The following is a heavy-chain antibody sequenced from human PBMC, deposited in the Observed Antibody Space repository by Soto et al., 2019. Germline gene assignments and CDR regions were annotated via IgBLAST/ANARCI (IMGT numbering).Heavy chain of an antibody. CDR3: ARLPARSFFTY. D-gene: IGHD6-6*01. CDR2: IYRDGAT. J-gene: IGHJ4*02. CDR1: GGSIISSPDW. Sequence: SETLSLTCTVSGGSIISSPDWWGWVRQPPGEGPEWVASIYRDGATDYNPALNSRVTVFVGSSKNQFSLKLTSWTAGDPGIYFWARLPARSFFTYWGQGTLVTVSS. V-gene: IGHV4-39*01.